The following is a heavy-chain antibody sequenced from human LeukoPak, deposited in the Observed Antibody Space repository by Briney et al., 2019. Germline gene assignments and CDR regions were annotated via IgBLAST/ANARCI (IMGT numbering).Heavy chain of an antibody. D-gene: IGHD4-17*01. V-gene: IGHV3-11*01. CDR1: GSTFSDYY. CDR2: ISSSGSTI. J-gene: IGHJ3*02. CDR3: AREDYDYAFDI. Sequence: GGSLRLSCAASGSTFSDYYMSWIRQAPGKGLEWVSYISSSGSTIYYADSVKGRFTISRDNAKNSLYLQMNSLRAEDTAVYYCAREDYDYAFDIWGQGTMVTVSS.